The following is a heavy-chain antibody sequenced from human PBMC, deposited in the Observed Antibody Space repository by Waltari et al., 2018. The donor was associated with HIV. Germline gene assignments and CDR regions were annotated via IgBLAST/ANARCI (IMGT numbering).Heavy chain of an antibody. Sequence: QVQLVQSGAEVKKPGASVKVSCKASGYTFTSYGISWVRQAPGQGLEWMGWISAYNGNTNYAQKLQGRVTMTTDTSTSTAYRELRSLRSDDTAVYYCARDRGYCSGGSCYGERFDPWGQGTLVTVSS. D-gene: IGHD2-15*01. CDR3: ARDRGYCSGGSCYGERFDP. CDR2: ISAYNGNT. V-gene: IGHV1-18*01. J-gene: IGHJ5*02. CDR1: GYTFTSYG.